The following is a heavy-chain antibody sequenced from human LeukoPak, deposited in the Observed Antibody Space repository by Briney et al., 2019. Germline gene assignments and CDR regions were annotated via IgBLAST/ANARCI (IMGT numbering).Heavy chain of an antibody. D-gene: IGHD1/OR15-1a*01. CDR1: GGSISTYY. V-gene: IGHV4-59*01. CDR3: ARATLWRTGTPGQAVDI. J-gene: IGHJ3*02. Sequence: NASETLSLTCTVSGGSISTYYWSWIRQPPGKGLEWIGYIYYSGNTNYNPSLKSRVTISVDTSKNQFSLKLSSVTAADTAVYYCARATLWRTGTPGQAVDIWGQGTMVTVSS. CDR2: IYYSGNT.